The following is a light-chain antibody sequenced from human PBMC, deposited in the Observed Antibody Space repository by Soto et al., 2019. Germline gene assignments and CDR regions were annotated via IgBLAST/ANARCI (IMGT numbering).Light chain of an antibody. CDR3: GTWDSSLSAVV. V-gene: IGLV1-51*01. CDR2: DNN. J-gene: IGLJ2*01. CDR1: SSNIGNNY. Sequence: QSVLTQPPSVSAAPGQKVTISCSGSSSNIGNNYVSWYQQLPGTAPKLLIYDNNKRPSGIPDRFSGSKSDTSATLGITGLQTGDEADYYCGTWDSSLSAVVFGRGTKVTVL.